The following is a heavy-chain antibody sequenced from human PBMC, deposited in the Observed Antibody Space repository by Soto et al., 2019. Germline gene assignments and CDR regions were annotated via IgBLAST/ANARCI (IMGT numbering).Heavy chain of an antibody. CDR3: AKDWGLYYYDSSGYSSGGAFDI. CDR2: ISYDGSNK. CDR1: GFTFSSYG. Sequence: PGGSLRLSCAASGFTFSSYGMHWVRQAPGKGLEWVAVISYDGSNKYYADSVKGRFTISRDNSKNTLYLQMNSLRAEDTAVYYCAKDWGLYYYDSSGYSSGGAFDIWGQGTMVTVSS. V-gene: IGHV3-30*18. D-gene: IGHD3-22*01. J-gene: IGHJ3*02.